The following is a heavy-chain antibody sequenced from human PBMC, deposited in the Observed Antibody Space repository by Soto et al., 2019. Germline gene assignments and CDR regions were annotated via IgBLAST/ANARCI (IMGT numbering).Heavy chain of an antibody. CDR2: ISSNGGST. V-gene: IGHV3-64*01. D-gene: IGHD2-2*01. CDR3: ARVPLTVPALGGYFDY. J-gene: IGHJ4*02. CDR1: GFTFSSYA. Sequence: EVQLVESGGGLVQPGGSLRLSCAASGFTFSSYAMHWVRQAPGKGLEYVSAISSNGGSTYYANSVKGRFTISRDNSKNTLYLQMGSLRAEDMAVYYCARVPLTVPALGGYFDYWGQGTLVTVSS.